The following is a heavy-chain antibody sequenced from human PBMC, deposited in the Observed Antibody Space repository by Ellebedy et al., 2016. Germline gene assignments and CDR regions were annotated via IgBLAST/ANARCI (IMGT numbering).Heavy chain of an antibody. CDR1: GYTFTSYG. CDR3: AGSHSSWYRGDWFDP. CDR2: INAGNGNT. D-gene: IGHD6-13*01. V-gene: IGHV1-3*01. J-gene: IGHJ5*02. Sequence: ASVKVSCKASGYTFTSYGISWVRQAPGHGLEWTGWINAGNGNTEYSQKFQGRVTITGDTSASTAYMELSSLRSEDTAVFYCAGSHSSWYRGDWFDPWGQGTLVTVSS.